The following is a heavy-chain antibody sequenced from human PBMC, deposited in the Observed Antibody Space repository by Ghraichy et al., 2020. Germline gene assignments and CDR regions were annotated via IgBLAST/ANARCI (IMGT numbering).Heavy chain of an antibody. J-gene: IGHJ5*02. CDR1: GGSFSGYY. CDR3: ARRYSSSWYYGKWGWFDP. CDR2: INHSGST. V-gene: IGHV4-34*01. Sequence: SETLSLTCAVYGGSFSGYYWSWIRQPPGKGLEWIGEINHSGSTNYNPSLKSRVTISVDTSKNQFSLKLSSVTAADTAVYYCARRYSSSWYYGKWGWFDPWGQGTLVTVSS. D-gene: IGHD6-13*01.